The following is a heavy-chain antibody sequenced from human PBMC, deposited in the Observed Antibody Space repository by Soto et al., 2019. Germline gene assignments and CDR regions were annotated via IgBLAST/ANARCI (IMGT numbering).Heavy chain of an antibody. Sequence: TSETLSLTCTVSGGSISSSSYYWGWIRQPPGKGLEWIGSIYYSGSTYCNPSLKSRVTISVDTSKNQFSLKLSSVTAADTAVYYCARSLVVVPAAKWWGKGTTVTVSS. CDR2: IYYSGST. CDR1: GGSISSSSYY. J-gene: IGHJ6*04. D-gene: IGHD2-2*01. CDR3: ARSLVVVPAAKW. V-gene: IGHV4-39*01.